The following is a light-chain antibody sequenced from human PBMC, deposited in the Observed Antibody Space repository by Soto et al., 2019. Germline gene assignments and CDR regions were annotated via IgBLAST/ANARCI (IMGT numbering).Light chain of an antibody. J-gene: IGKJ1*01. CDR2: GAS. CDR3: QQYGSSWT. CDR1: QSVSIN. Sequence: THSPSTLSVSQGERATLSCRASQSVSINLVWYQQKPGQAPRLLIYGASTRATGIPDRFSGSGSGTDFTLTISRLEPEDFAVYYCQQYGSSWTFGQGTKVDIK. V-gene: IGKV3-20*01.